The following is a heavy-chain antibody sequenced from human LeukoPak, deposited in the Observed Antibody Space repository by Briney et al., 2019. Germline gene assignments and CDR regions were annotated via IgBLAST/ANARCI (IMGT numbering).Heavy chain of an antibody. CDR3: SRDFWSGYYPLFDY. D-gene: IGHD3-3*01. J-gene: IGHJ4*02. CDR2: IKQDGSEK. CDR1: GGSFSGYY. Sequence: ETLSLTCAVYGGSFSGYYWSWIRQPPGKGLEWVANIKQDGSEKYYVDSVKGRFTISRDNAKNSLYLQMNSLRAEDTAVYYCSRDFWSGYYPLFDYWGQGTLVTVSS. V-gene: IGHV3-7*01.